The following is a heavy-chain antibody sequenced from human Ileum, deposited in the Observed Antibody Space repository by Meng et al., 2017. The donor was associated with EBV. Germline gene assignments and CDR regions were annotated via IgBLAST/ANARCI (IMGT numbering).Heavy chain of an antibody. Sequence: AQLQQGGAGLLKSSEPLSLTCAVYGGSFSGYYWSWIGQPPGKGLEWIGEINHSGSTNYNPSLKSRVTISVDTSKNQFSLKLSSVTAADTAVYYCARGRGYGDYGSLYWGQGTLVTVSS. J-gene: IGHJ4*02. D-gene: IGHD4-17*01. CDR1: GGSFSGYY. CDR3: ARGRGYGDYGSLY. CDR2: INHSGST. V-gene: IGHV4-34*01.